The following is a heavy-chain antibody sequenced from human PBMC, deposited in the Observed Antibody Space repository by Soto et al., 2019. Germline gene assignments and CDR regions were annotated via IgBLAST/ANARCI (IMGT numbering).Heavy chain of an antibody. D-gene: IGHD6-19*01. J-gene: IGHJ4*02. CDR3: ARGTDSSGWYRF. Sequence: SETLSLTCTVSGGSISSYYWSWIRQPPGKGLEWIGYIYYSGSTNCNPSLKSRVTISVDTSKNQFSLKLSSVTAADTAVYYCARGTDSSGWYRFWGQGTLVTVSS. CDR1: GGSISSYY. CDR2: IYYSGST. V-gene: IGHV4-59*01.